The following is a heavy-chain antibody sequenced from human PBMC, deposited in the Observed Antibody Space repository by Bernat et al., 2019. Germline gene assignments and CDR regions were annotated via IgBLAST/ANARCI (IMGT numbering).Heavy chain of an antibody. J-gene: IGHJ4*02. CDR2: IKTKSDGGTI. D-gene: IGHD1-26*01. Sequence: EVQLVESGGGLVKPGGSLRLSCAASGFSFSNAWMIWVRQAPGKGLEWVGLIKTKSDGGTIEYAAPVEGRFTISRDDSKNKLYLQMNSLKTEDTAVYYCTTDDVGAWLYKYWGQGTLVTVSS. V-gene: IGHV3-15*07. CDR1: GFSFSNAW. CDR3: TTDDVGAWLYKY.